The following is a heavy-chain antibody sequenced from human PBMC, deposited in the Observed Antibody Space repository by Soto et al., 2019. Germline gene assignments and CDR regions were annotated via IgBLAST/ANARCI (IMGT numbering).Heavy chain of an antibody. J-gene: IGHJ5*02. CDR1: GGSFSGYY. D-gene: IGHD3-16*02. CDR2: INHSGST. Sequence: KPSAALSLPCAFYGGSFSGYYWSWIRQPPGKGLEWIGEINHSGSTNYNPSLKSRVTISVDTSKNQFSLKLSSVTAADTAVYYCARRGTRGAIAARYNWFDPWGQGTLVTVSS. CDR3: ARRGTRGAIAARYNWFDP. V-gene: IGHV4-34*01.